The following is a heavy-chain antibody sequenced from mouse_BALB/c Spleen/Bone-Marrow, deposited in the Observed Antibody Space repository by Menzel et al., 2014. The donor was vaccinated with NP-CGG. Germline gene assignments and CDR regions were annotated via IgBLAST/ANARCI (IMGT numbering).Heavy chain of an antibody. Sequence: VKLMESGPGLVAPSQSLSITCTLSGFSLTSYGVHWVRRPPGKGLEWLVVIWSDGSTTYNSALKSRLSISKDNSKSQVFLKMNSLQTDDTAMYYCARHYYGSSYWYFDVWGAGTTVTVSS. V-gene: IGHV2-6-1*01. CDR1: GFSLTSYG. J-gene: IGHJ1*01. CDR3: ARHYYGSSYWYFDV. D-gene: IGHD1-1*01. CDR2: IWSDGST.